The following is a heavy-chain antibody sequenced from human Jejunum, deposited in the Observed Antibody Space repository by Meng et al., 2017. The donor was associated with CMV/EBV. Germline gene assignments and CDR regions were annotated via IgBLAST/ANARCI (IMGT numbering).Heavy chain of an antibody. Sequence: GGAMSSGSCHWGWIRQTPGKGREWVGRIHNSGSTQYSASLKSRVTMSVDTSKNQVSLKLTSVTAADTAVYYCARISGGGACCGADYWGQGTLVTVSS. CDR2: IHNSGST. V-gene: IGHV4-39*07. J-gene: IGHJ4*02. D-gene: IGHD2-21*02. CDR1: GGAMSSGSCH. CDR3: ARISGGGACCGADY.